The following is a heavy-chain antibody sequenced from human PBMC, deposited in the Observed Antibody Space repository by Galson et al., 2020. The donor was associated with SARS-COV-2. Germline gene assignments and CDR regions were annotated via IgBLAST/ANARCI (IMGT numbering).Heavy chain of an antibody. V-gene: IGHV3-7*01. CDR1: GFIFSRYW. CDR2: IDLDGSER. J-gene: IGHJ5*02. D-gene: IGHD2-15*01. CDR3: VRERALGYCSGGACRSFDP. Sequence: GGSLRLSCEASGFIFSRYWMSWVRQAPGKGLEWVANIDLDGSERYYMDSAKGRFRISRDNAKNSVYLQMNSLRAEDTAVYYCVRERALGYCSGGACRSFDPWGQGTMVSVSS.